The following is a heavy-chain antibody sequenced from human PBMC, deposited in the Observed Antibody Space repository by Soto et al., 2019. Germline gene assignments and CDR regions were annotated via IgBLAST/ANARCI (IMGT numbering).Heavy chain of an antibody. D-gene: IGHD3-3*01. Sequence: TLSLTCTVSGGSISSSSYYWGWIRQPPGKGLEWIGSIYYSGSTYYNPSLKSRVTISVDTSKNQFSLKLSSVTAADTAVYYCARLSTIFGVVPAFDYWGQETLVTVSS. J-gene: IGHJ4*02. CDR3: ARLSTIFGVVPAFDY. CDR2: IYYSGST. V-gene: IGHV4-39*01. CDR1: GGSISSSSYY.